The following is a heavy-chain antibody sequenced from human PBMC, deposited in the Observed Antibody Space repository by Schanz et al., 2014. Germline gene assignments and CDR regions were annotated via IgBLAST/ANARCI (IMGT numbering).Heavy chain of an antibody. CDR1: GFTFITYT. Sequence: EVLLVESGGGLVKPGGSLRLSCEASGFTFITYTMNWVRQAPGKGLEWVSSISGRSSHIYYADSVKGRFTISRDNAKSSLYLQMNSLRAEDTAVYYCAREQIMAAAGLVDYWGHGTLVTVSS. CDR2: ISGRSSHI. J-gene: IGHJ4*01. D-gene: IGHD6-13*01. CDR3: AREQIMAAAGLVDY. V-gene: IGHV3-21*02.